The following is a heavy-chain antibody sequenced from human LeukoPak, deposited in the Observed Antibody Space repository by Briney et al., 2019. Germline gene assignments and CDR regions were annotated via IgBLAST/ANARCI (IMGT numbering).Heavy chain of an antibody. Sequence: GGSVSLSCAVSVITLSKFGMIERRQARGKGREWVAGIGDRCGSTNHADAVKCRFTITRANPKNTLYLQMNSLRAEDTAVYFCARRGIVIRSLLLVGFHKAAYYFDYWGKGALVTVSS. CDR1: VITLSKFG. D-gene: IGHD3-16*01. V-gene: IGHV3-23*01. J-gene: IGHJ4*02. CDR3: ARRGIVIRSLLLVGFHKAAYYFDY. CDR2: IGDRCGST.